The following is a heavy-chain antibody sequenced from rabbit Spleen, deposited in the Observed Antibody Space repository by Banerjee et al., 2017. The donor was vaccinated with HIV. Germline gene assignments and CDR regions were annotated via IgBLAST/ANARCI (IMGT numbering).Heavy chain of an antibody. Sequence: EESGGGLVKPGASLTLTCRASGFSFSSGYDMCWVRQAPGKGLEWIACIDISSSDFTYFASWAKGRFTISKTSSTTVTLQMTSLTAADTATYFCARDLVAVIGWNFNLWGQGTLVT. CDR1: GFSFSSGYD. V-gene: IGHV1S40*01. D-gene: IGHD1-1*01. CDR2: IDISSSDFT. CDR3: ARDLVAVIGWNFNL. J-gene: IGHJ4*01.